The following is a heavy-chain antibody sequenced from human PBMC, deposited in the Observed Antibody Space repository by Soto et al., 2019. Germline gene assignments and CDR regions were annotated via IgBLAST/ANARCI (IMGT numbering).Heavy chain of an antibody. CDR3: AIDRHTSSLWFDP. CDR2: ITPTFGAV. Sequence: QVQLVQSGAEVKKVGFSMKVSCKASGGTFSSSAMSWLRQAPGQGLEWMGGITPTFGAVNYAQKFQGRLTITADEFTDTAYMELSSLTSEDSAVYYCAIDRHTSSLWFDPWGQGTLVTVSS. CDR1: GGTFSSSA. D-gene: IGHD2-21*01. V-gene: IGHV1-69*12. J-gene: IGHJ5*02.